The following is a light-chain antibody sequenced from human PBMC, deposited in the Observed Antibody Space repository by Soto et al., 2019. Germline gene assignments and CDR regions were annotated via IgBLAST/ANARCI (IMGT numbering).Light chain of an antibody. Sequence: VLTQSPAILSLSPGERATLSCRASQSFSTHLAWYQQKPGQAPRLLISDASNRATGIPARFSGSGSGTEFTLTISSLQSEDFAVYYCQQYNNWPRTFGQGTKVDIK. CDR1: QSFSTH. J-gene: IGKJ1*01. CDR2: DAS. V-gene: IGKV3D-15*01. CDR3: QQYNNWPRT.